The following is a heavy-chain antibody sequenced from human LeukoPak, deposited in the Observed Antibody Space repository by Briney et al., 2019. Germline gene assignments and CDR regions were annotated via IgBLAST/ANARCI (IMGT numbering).Heavy chain of an antibody. CDR2: ISGSGGST. J-gene: IGHJ4*02. Sequence: GGSLRLSCVASGFTFSSYEMNWVRQAPGKGLEWVSAISGSGGSTYYADSVKGRFTISRDNSKNTLYLQTNSLRAEDTAVYYCARDRASHYGGKGTLFDYWGQGTLVTVSS. CDR1: GFTFSSYE. D-gene: IGHD4-23*01. CDR3: ARDRASHYGGKGTLFDY. V-gene: IGHV3-23*01.